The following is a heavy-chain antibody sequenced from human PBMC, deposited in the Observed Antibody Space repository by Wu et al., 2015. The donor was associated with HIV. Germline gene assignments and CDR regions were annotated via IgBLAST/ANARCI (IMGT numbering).Heavy chain of an antibody. Sequence: QVQMVQSGAEVKDPGASVRVSCTASGNTFSNSDISWVRQASRQGLEWMGWMNPSSGDAGFAQKFQGRITFTTNAATKTVYMELNSLTSEDTAVYYCARIIKAWDPRWGVYYYYGMDVWGQGTTVTVSS. CDR2: MNPSSGDA. V-gene: IGHV1-8*01. J-gene: IGHJ6*02. CDR3: ARIIKAWDPRWGVYYYYGMDV. CDR1: GNTFSNSD. D-gene: IGHD3-10*01.